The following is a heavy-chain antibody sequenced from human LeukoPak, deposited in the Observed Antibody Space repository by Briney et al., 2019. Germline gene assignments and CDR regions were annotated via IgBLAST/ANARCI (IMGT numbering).Heavy chain of an antibody. V-gene: IGHV4-39*07. J-gene: IGHJ4*02. CDR3: ARVRAHYDFWSGYSYYFDY. CDR1: GGSISSYY. D-gene: IGHD3-3*01. CDR2: IYYSGST. Sequence: SETLSLTCTVSGGSISSYYWGWIRQPPGKGLEWIGSIYYSGSTYYNPSLKSRVTISVDTSKNQFSLKLSSVTAADTAVYYCARVRAHYDFWSGYSYYFDYWGQGTLVTVSS.